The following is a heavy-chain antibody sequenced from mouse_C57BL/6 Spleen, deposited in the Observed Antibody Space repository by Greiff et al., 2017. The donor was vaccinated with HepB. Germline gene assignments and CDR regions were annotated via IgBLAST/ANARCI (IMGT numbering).Heavy chain of an antibody. V-gene: IGHV1-52*01. CDR2: IDPSDSET. D-gene: IGHD3-1*01. Sequence: QVHVKQPGAELVRPGSSVKLSCKASGYTFTSYWMHWVKQRPIQGLEWIGNIDPSDSETHYNQKFKDKATLTVDKSSSTAYMQLSSLTSEDSAVYYCARESPSVHFDYWGQGTTLTVSS. CDR3: ARESPSVHFDY. J-gene: IGHJ2*01. CDR1: GYTFTSYW.